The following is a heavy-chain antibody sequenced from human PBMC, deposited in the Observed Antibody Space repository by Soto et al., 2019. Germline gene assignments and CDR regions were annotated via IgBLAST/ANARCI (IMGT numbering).Heavy chain of an antibody. D-gene: IGHD3-9*01. CDR2: VYYSGTT. CDR3: VRDYLLTGFDT. CDR1: NGSISTYY. Sequence: SETLSLTCTVSNGSISTYYWTWVRQPPGKGLEWIGYVYYSGTTNHNPSLKSRVGMSIDTSKNQFSLELKSVTAADTATYYCVRDYLLTGFDTWGQGTLVTVSS. V-gene: IGHV4-59*01. J-gene: IGHJ5*02.